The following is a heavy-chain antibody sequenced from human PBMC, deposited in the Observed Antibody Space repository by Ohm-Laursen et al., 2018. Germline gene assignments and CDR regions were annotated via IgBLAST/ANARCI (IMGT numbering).Heavy chain of an antibody. J-gene: IGHJ5*02. CDR2: INFSGRYI. Sequence: SLRLSCAASGFTFTTYTMNWLRQAPGKGLEWVSSINFSGRYIYYADSVKGRFTISRDNAKKSLFLQMNSLRVEDTAVYYCARPYCGGNCSDPIDPWGQGTLVTVSS. CDR1: GFTFTTYT. V-gene: IGHV3-21*01. D-gene: IGHD2-21*02. CDR3: ARPYCGGNCSDPIDP.